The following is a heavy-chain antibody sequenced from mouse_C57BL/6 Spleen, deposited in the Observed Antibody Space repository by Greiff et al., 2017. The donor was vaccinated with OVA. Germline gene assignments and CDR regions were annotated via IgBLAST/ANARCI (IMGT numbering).Heavy chain of an antibody. V-gene: IGHV1-61*01. CDR3: ARDYYGSSPDY. CDR2: IYPSDSET. CDR1: GYTFTSYW. J-gene: IGHJ2*01. Sequence: QVQLQQPGAELVRSGSSVKLSCKASGYTFTSYWMDWVKQRPGQGLEWIGNIYPSDSETHYNQKFKDKATLTVDKSSSTAYMQLSSLTSEDSAVYYCARDYYGSSPDYWGQGTTLTVSS. D-gene: IGHD1-1*01.